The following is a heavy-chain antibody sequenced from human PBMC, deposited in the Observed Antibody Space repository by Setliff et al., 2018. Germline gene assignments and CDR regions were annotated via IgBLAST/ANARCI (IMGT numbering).Heavy chain of an antibody. CDR2: IYPSDSDI. CDR3: ARPAYSSRWYEIKGFDY. Sequence: GESLKISCKGSGYNFINYWIGWVRQMPGKGLEWMGIIYPSDSDIRYSPSFQGQVTISADKSISTAYLQWSSLKASHTAIYYCARPAYSSRWYEIKGFDYWGQGTLVTVSS. J-gene: IGHJ4*02. D-gene: IGHD6-13*01. V-gene: IGHV5-51*01. CDR1: GYNFINYW.